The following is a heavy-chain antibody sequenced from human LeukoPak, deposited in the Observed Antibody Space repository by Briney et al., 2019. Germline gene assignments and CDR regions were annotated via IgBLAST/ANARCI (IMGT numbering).Heavy chain of an antibody. D-gene: IGHD3-3*01. CDR1: GGSISSGGYY. J-gene: IGHJ4*02. V-gene: IGHV4-30-2*01. Sequence: SQTLSLTCTVSGGSISSGGYYWSWIRQPPGKGLEWIGYIYHSGSTYYNPSLKSRVTISVDRSKNQFSLKLSSVTAADTAVYYCASLYDFWSGYRDWGQGTLVTVSS. CDR2: IYHSGST. CDR3: ASLYDFWSGYRD.